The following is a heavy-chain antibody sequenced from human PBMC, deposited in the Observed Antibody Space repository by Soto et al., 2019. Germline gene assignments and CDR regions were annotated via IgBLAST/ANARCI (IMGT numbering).Heavy chain of an antibody. J-gene: IGHJ4*02. CDR2: IYYSGST. CDR1: GGSISSGGYY. Sequence: QVQLQESGPGLVKPSQTLSLTCTVSGGSISSGGYYWSWIRQHPGKGLEWIGYIYYSGSTYYNPSHTSRVTISVDTSKNQVSLKLSSVTAADTAVYYCAREGGIVGATAADYWGQGTLVTVSS. CDR3: AREGGIVGATAADY. V-gene: IGHV4-31*03. D-gene: IGHD1-26*01.